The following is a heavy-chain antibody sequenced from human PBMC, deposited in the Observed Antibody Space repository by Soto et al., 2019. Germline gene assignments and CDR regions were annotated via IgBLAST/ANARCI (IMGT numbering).Heavy chain of an antibody. Sequence: SETLSLTCAVYGGSFSGYYWSWIRQPPGKGLEWIGEINHSGSTNYNPSLKSRVTISVDTSKNQFSLKLSSVTAADTAVYYCARGSKGAARRFDYWGQGTLVTVSS. J-gene: IGHJ4*02. CDR2: INHSGST. CDR3: ARGSKGAARRFDY. V-gene: IGHV4-34*01. CDR1: GGSFSGYY. D-gene: IGHD6-6*01.